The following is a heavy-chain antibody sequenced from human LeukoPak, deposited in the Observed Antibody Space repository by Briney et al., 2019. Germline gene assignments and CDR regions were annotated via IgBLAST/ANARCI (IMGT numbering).Heavy chain of an antibody. D-gene: IGHD2-15*01. CDR3: ARSVFVVVSGTVENPGFDY. CDR1: GFTFSTYW. J-gene: IGHJ4*02. Sequence: GGSLRLSCAASGFTFSTYWMHWVRQAPGKGLLWVSRINSDGSSTSYADSVKGRFTISRDNSKNTMYLQLNSLGAEDTAVYYCARSVFVVVSGTVENPGFDYWGQGILVTVSS. V-gene: IGHV3-74*01. CDR2: INSDGSST.